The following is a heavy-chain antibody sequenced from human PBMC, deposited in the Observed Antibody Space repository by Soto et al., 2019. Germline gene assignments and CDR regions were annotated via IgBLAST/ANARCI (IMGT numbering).Heavy chain of an antibody. D-gene: IGHD6-19*01. J-gene: IGHJ2*01. CDR3: ARSDSSGWYGWYFDL. CDR2: IYYSGST. Sequence: QVQLQESGPGLVKPSETLSLTCTVSGGSVSSGSYYWSWIRQPPGKGLEWIGYIYYSGSTNYNPSLKSRVTISGDTSKNQFSLKLSSVTAADTAVYYCARSDSSGWYGWYFDLWGRGTLVTVSS. CDR1: GGSVSSGSYY. V-gene: IGHV4-61*01.